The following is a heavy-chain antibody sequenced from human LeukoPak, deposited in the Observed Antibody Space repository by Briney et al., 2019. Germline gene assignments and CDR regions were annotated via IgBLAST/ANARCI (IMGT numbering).Heavy chain of an antibody. D-gene: IGHD3-22*01. Sequence: SETLSLTCTGPGGSISSYYWSWIRHPPGKGLEWIGYIYYSGSTNYNPSLKSRVTISADRSKNQFSLKLSSVTAADTAVYYCARRRIDSSGYYYYYYGMDVWGQGTTVTVSS. CDR2: IYYSGST. J-gene: IGHJ6*02. V-gene: IGHV4-59*08. CDR3: ARRRIDSSGYYYYYYGMDV. CDR1: GGSISSYY.